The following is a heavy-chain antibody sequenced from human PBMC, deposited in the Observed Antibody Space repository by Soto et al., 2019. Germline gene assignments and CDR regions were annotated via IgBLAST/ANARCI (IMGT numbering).Heavy chain of an antibody. V-gene: IGHV3-23*01. J-gene: IGHJ6*03. D-gene: IGHD3-10*01. CDR2: IIGNSGST. Sequence: GGSLRLSCAASGFTFSNYAMNWVRQAPGKGLEWVSRIIGNSGSTYYAESVRGRFSMSRDNSKNTLYLQMNSLRAEDTAVYYCAKPYYPAYYYNMDVWGKGTTVTVSS. CDR3: AKPYYPAYYYNMDV. CDR1: GFTFSNYA.